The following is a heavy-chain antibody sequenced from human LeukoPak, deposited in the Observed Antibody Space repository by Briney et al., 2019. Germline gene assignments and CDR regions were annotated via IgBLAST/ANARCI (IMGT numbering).Heavy chain of an antibody. D-gene: IGHD3-22*01. V-gene: IGHV3-15*01. J-gene: IGHJ4*02. CDR3: TAHLTYYYDSSGYYTPLF. CDR1: GFIFSNYW. CDR2: IKSKTDGGTT. Sequence: PGGSLRLSCVASGFIFSNYWMSWVRQVPGKGLEWVGRIKSKTDGGTTDYAAPVKGRFTISRDASKNTLYLQMNSLKTEDTAVYYCTAHLTYYYDSSGYYTPLFWGQGTLVTVSS.